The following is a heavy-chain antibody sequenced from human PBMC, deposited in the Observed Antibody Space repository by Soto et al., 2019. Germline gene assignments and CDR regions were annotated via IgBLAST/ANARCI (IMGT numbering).Heavy chain of an antibody. D-gene: IGHD4-17*01. CDR3: VKDMTPGGADV. J-gene: IGHJ6*02. V-gene: IGHV3-74*01. CDR1: GFTFITYW. Sequence: PGGSLRLSCAASGFTFITYWMHWIRQVPGKGLEWVSRINSDASHTYYADSVKGRFTISRDNAKNSLYLQMHSLRVEDTAVYYCVKDMTPGGADVWGQGTTVTVSS. CDR2: INSDASHT.